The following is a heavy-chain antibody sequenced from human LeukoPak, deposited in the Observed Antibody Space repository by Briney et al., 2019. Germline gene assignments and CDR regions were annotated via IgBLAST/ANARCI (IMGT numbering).Heavy chain of an antibody. D-gene: IGHD6-19*01. Sequence: ASVKVSCKASGYTFTSYYMHWVRQAPGQGLEWMGIINPSGGSTSYAQKFQGRVTMTRDTSTSTVYMELSSLRSEDTAVYYCARVYNSGWHFDYWGQGTLVTASS. CDR3: ARVYNSGWHFDY. CDR2: INPSGGST. V-gene: IGHV1-46*01. J-gene: IGHJ4*02. CDR1: GYTFTSYY.